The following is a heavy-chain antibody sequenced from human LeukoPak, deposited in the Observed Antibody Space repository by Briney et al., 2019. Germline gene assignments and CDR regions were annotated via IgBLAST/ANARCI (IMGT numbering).Heavy chain of an antibody. V-gene: IGHV4-30-4*01. CDR3: ARPYYYDSRIDP. J-gene: IGHJ5*02. Sequence: SQTLSLTCTVSGGSISSGDYYWSWIRQPPGKGLEWFAYMYYSGSTYYNPSLKNRVTMSADTSKNQLSLKLSSVTAADTAVYYCARPYYYDSRIDPWGQGILVTVSS. CDR1: GGSISSGDYY. D-gene: IGHD3-22*01. CDR2: MYYSGST.